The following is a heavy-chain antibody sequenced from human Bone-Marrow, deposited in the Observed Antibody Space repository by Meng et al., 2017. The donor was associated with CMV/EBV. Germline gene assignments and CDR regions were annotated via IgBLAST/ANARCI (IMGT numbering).Heavy chain of an antibody. CDR2: IIPIFGTA. CDR1: GSTFSSYA. V-gene: IGHV1-69*05. CDR3: ARGNAPYGDYLLCGMDV. Sequence: SVKVSCKASGSTFSSYAISWVRQAPGQGLEWMGGIIPIFGTANYAQKFQGRVTITTDESTSTAYMELSSLRSEDTAVYYCARGNAPYGDYLLCGMDVWGQGTTVTVSS. J-gene: IGHJ6*02. D-gene: IGHD4-17*01.